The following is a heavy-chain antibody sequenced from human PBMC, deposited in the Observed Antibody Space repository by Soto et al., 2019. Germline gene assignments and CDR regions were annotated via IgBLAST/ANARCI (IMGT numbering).Heavy chain of an antibody. J-gene: IGHJ5*01. CDR1: GYIFSHKW. V-gene: IGHV5-51*01. CDR2: IWPRDSDT. Sequence: GEALKISWKGSGYIFSHKWMVLGRQTPLHGLEWMGFIWPRDSDTTYSPSFHGPVTISADRSISTAYLQSSSLKASDTGMYFCATRLRQSWFDSWGPGTLVTVSS. CDR3: ATRLRQSWFDS.